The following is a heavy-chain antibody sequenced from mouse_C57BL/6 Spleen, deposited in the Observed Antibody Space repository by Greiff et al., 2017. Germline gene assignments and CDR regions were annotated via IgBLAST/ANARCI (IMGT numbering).Heavy chain of an antibody. CDR1: GYAFSSYW. J-gene: IGHJ2*01. D-gene: IGHD1-1*01. CDR3: ARFSHYYGSSNYFDY. V-gene: IGHV1-80*01. CDR2: IYPGDGDT. Sequence: VQLQQSGAELVKPGASVKISCKASGYAFSSYWMNWVKQRPGKGLEWIGQIYPGDGDTNYNGKFKGKATLTADKSSSTAYMQLSSLTSEDSAVXFCARFSHYYGSSNYFDYWGQGTTLTVSS.